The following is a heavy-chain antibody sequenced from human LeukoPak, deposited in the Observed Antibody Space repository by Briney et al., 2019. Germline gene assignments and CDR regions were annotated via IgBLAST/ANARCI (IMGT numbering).Heavy chain of an antibody. CDR3: ARHRDDAFDI. J-gene: IGHJ3*02. CDR2: IYYSGST. CDR1: GGSISSYY. Sequence: PSETLSLTCTVSGGSISSYYWSWIRQPPGKGLEWIGYIYYSGSTNYNPSLKSQVTISVDTSKNQFSLKLSSVTAADTAVYYCARHRDDAFDIWGQGTMVTVSS. V-gene: IGHV4-59*08.